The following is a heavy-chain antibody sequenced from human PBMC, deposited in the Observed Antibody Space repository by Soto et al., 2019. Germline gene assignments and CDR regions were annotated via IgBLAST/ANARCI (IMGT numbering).Heavy chain of an antibody. D-gene: IGHD1-7*01. CDR3: ARDPPTGTTLDWADS. Sequence: GGSLRLSXAASGFSFSSDSMGWVRQAPGKGLEWVSSISSSGSFMNYADSVKGRFTISRDNAKNSLYLQMSGLKDEDTAVYYCARDPPTGTTLDWADSWGQGTLVTVSS. V-gene: IGHV3-21*01. CDR1: GFSFSSDS. CDR2: ISSSGSFM. J-gene: IGHJ4*02.